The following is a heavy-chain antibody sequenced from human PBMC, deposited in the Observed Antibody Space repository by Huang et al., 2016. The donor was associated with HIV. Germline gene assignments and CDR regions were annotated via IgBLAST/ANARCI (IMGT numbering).Heavy chain of an antibody. D-gene: IGHD3-22*01. V-gene: IGHV4-34*02. CDR1: GWSFSGHY. J-gene: IGHJ3*02. CDR3: ARMFKYDSGGYWGNDAFDI. CDR2: ISDSGST. Sequence: VQLPQWGAELLKPSETLSLTCAVSGWSFSGHYWTWIRQPPGRGLEWIGEISDSGSTTDNPSLKRLVTISGDTSQSQFSLKLNSVTAADTAIYYCARMFKYDSGGYWGNDAFDIWGQGTMVTVSS.